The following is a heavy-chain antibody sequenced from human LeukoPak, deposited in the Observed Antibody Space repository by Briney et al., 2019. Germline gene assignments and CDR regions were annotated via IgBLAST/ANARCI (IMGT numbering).Heavy chain of an antibody. CDR2: FDPEDGET. CDR3: ARDMVGGSYFDY. Sequence: EASVKVSCKVSGYTLTELSMHWVRQAPGKGLEWMGGFDPEDGETIYAQKFQGRVTMTRDTSISTAYMELSRLRSDDTAVYYCARDMVGGSYFDYWGQGTLVTVSS. CDR1: GYTLTELS. V-gene: IGHV1-24*01. J-gene: IGHJ4*02. D-gene: IGHD1-26*01.